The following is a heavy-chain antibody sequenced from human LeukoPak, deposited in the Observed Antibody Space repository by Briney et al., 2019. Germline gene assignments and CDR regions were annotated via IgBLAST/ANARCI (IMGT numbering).Heavy chain of an antibody. CDR2: IWYDGSNK. CDR1: GYTFTSYY. J-gene: IGHJ3*02. CDR3: ARDSYYDSSGYYYPGAFDI. V-gene: IGHV3-33*01. Sequence: SCKASGYTFTSYYMHWVRQAPGKGLEWVAVIWYDGSNKYYADSVKGRFTISRDNSKNTLYLQMNSLRAEDTAVYYCARDSYYDSSGYYYPGAFDIWGQGTMVTVSS. D-gene: IGHD3-22*01.